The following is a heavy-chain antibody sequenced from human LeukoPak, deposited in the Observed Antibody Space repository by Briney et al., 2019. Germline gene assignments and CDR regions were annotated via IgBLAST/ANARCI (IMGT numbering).Heavy chain of an antibody. J-gene: IGHJ4*02. V-gene: IGHV1-69*01. D-gene: IGHD2-2*01. CDR2: IIPIFGTA. CDR1: GGTFSSYA. CDR3: ARNRYQLLYLDY. Sequence: ASVKVSCKASGGTFSSYAISWVRQAPGQGLEWMGAIIPIFGTANYAQKFQGRVTITADESTSTAYMELSSLRSEDTAVYYCARNRYQLLYLDYWGQGTLVTVSS.